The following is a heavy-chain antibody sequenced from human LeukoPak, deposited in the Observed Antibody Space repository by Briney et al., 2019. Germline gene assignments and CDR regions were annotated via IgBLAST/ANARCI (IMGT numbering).Heavy chain of an antibody. J-gene: IGHJ6*03. Sequence: GGSLRLSCAASEFTFFTYWMTWVRQAPGKGLEWVANIKQDGSEKYYVDSVKGRFTISRDNSKNTLYLQMNSLRAEDTAVYYCARSPDAKYYYYMDVWGKGTTVTVSS. CDR2: IKQDGSEK. CDR3: ARSPDAKYYYYMDV. V-gene: IGHV3-7*01. CDR1: EFTFFTYW.